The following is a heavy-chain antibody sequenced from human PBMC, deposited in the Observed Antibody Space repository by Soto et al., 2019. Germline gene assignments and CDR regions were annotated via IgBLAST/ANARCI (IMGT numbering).Heavy chain of an antibody. V-gene: IGHV1-3*01. CDR1: GYTFTSYA. CDR2: INAGNGNT. D-gene: IGHD3-3*01. Sequence: QVQLVQSGAEVKKPGASVKVSCKASGYTFTSYAMHWVHQAPGQRLEWMGWINAGNGNTKYSQKFQGRVTITRDTSASTAYMELSSLKSEDTAVYYCARMYYDFWSGYDYGMDVWGQGTTVTVSS. J-gene: IGHJ6*02. CDR3: ARMYYDFWSGYDYGMDV.